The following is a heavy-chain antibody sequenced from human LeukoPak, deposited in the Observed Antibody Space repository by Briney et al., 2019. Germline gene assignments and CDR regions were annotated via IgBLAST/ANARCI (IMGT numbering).Heavy chain of an antibody. J-gene: IGHJ4*02. CDR3: ARHDGEGSGSLSY. Sequence: SETLSLTCTASGGSISRFSWNWIRQSPGKGLEWIGYIYYSGSTNYNPSLKSRVTISLDTSKNQFSLKLSSVTAADTAVYYCARHDGEGSGSLSYWGQGTLVTVSS. V-gene: IGHV4-59*08. CDR2: IYYSGST. D-gene: IGHD3-10*01. CDR1: GGSISRFS.